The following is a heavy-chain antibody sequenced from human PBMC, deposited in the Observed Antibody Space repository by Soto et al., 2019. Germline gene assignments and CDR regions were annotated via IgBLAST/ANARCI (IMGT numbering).Heavy chain of an antibody. Sequence: QVQLQESGPGLVKPSETLSLTCTVSGGSISSYYWSWIRQPPGKGLEWIGYIYYSGSTNYNPSLKRRVTISVDTSKNQFSLKLRSVTAAGTAVHYCARGRAGSYLDYWGQGTLVTVSS. CDR3: ARGRAGSYLDY. D-gene: IGHD1-26*01. J-gene: IGHJ4*02. V-gene: IGHV4-59*01. CDR1: GGSISSYY. CDR2: IYYSGST.